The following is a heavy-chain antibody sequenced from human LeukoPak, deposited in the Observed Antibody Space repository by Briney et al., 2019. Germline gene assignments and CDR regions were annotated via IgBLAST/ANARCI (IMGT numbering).Heavy chain of an antibody. V-gene: IGHV3-30*18. J-gene: IGHJ4*02. CDR3: AKDQSAMVRGAYYFDY. CDR1: GSIFSTYG. D-gene: IGHD3-10*01. CDR2: MSYDGSTK. Sequence: QPGGSLRLSCAASGSIFSTYGMHWVRQAPGKGLEWVALMSYDGSTKYYGDSVKGRFTISRDNSKNTLYLQMNSLRAEDTAVYYCAKDQSAMVRGAYYFDYWGQGTLVTVSS.